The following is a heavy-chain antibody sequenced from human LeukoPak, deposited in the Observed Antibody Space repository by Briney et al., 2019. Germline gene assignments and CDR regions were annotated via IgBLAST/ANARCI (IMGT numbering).Heavy chain of an antibody. J-gene: IGHJ4*02. D-gene: IGHD2-2*01. CDR1: GFTFSSYS. CDR2: ISSSSTI. V-gene: IGHV3-48*01. Sequence: GGSLRLSCAAPGFTFSSYSMNWVRQAPGKGLEWVSYISSSSTIYYADSVKGRFSISRDNAKNSLYLQMNSLRAEDTAVYYCAREGTYCSSTSCYDVFDYWGQGTLVTVSS. CDR3: AREGTYCSSTSCYDVFDY.